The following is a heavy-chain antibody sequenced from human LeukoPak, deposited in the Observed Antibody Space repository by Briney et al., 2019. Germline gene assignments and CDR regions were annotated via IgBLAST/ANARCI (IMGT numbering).Heavy chain of an antibody. CDR1: GFTFSSYT. CDR3: ARDAVAGAY. J-gene: IGHJ4*02. Sequence: GGSLRLSCAASGFTFSSYTMNWVRQAPGKGLEWVSSITSSSSYIYYADSVKGRFTISRDNAKNSLCLQMNSLRAEDTAVYYCARDAVAGAYWGQGTLVTVSS. D-gene: IGHD6-19*01. V-gene: IGHV3-21*01. CDR2: ITSSSSYI.